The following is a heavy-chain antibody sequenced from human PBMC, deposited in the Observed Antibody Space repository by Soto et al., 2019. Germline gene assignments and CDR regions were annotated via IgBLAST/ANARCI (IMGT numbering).Heavy chain of an antibody. D-gene: IGHD1-26*01. CDR3: TTDGIVGATGIDY. V-gene: IGHV3-15*07. Sequence: GGSMRLSCAASGFTFSNPWMDWVRQAPGKGLEWVGRIKSKTDGGTTDYAAPVKGRFTISRDDSKNTLYLQMNSLKTEDTAVYYCTTDGIVGATGIDYWGQGTLVTVSS. J-gene: IGHJ4*02. CDR1: GFTFSNPW. CDR2: IKSKTDGGTT.